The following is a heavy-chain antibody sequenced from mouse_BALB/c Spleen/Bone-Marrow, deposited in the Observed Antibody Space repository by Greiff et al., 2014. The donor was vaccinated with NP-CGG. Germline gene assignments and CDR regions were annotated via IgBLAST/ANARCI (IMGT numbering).Heavy chain of an antibody. Sequence: VQLKQSGAELVKPGASVKLSCTASGFNIKDTYMHWVKQRPEQGLEWIGRIEPANGYTKFDPKFQGKATITADTSSNTAYLQLSSLTSEDTVVYYCARGTTVVSYYAMDYWGQGTSVTVSS. CDR1: GFNIKDTY. J-gene: IGHJ4*01. V-gene: IGHV14-3*02. CDR2: IEPANGYT. D-gene: IGHD1-1*01. CDR3: ARGTTVVSYYAMDY.